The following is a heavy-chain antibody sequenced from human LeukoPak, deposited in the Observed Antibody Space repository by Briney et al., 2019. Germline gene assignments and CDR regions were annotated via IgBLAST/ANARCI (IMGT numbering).Heavy chain of an antibody. J-gene: IGHJ6*03. CDR2: ISYDGSNK. Sequence: PGGSLRLSCAASGFTFSSYTMHWVRQAPGKGLEWVAVISYDGSNKYYADSVKGRFTISRDNSKNTLYLQMNSLRAEDTAVYYCAGRHCSSTSCFYYYYYMDVWGKGTTVTVSS. V-gene: IGHV3-30-3*01. CDR3: AGRHCSSTSCFYYYYYMDV. CDR1: GFTFSSYT. D-gene: IGHD2-2*01.